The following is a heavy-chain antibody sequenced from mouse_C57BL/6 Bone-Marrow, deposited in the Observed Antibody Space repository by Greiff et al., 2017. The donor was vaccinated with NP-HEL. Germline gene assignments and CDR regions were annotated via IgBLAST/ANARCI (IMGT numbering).Heavy chain of an antibody. Sequence: QVQLQQPGAELVKPGASVKLSCKASGYTFTSYWMHWVKQRPGQGLEWIGMIHPNSGSTNYNEKFKSKATLTVDKSSSTAYMQLSSLTSEDSAVYYCARRGYYGSSHDVWGTGTTVTVSS. J-gene: IGHJ1*03. CDR2: IHPNSGST. V-gene: IGHV1-64*01. D-gene: IGHD1-1*01. CDR1: GYTFTSYW. CDR3: ARRGYYGSSHDV.